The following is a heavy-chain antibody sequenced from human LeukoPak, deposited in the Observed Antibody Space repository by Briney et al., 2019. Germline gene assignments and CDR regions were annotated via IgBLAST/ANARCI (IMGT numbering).Heavy chain of an antibody. V-gene: IGHV3-11*01. J-gene: IGHJ6*02. CDR3: ARGRWGSGSPRSWYYYYGMDV. Sequence: GSLRLSCAASGFTFSYYYMSWLRQAPGKGLEWVSYISSSGSTIYYADSVKGRFTISRDNAKNSLYLQMNSLRAEDTAVYYCARGRWGSGSPRSWYYYYGMDVWGQGTTVTVSS. D-gene: IGHD3-10*01. CDR2: ISSSGSTI. CDR1: GFTFSYYY.